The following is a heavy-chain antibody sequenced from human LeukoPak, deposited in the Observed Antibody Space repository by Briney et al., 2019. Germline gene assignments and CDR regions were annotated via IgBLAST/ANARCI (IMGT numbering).Heavy chain of an antibody. V-gene: IGHV4-59*01. CDR1: GDSIRTYS. J-gene: IGHJ2*01. D-gene: IGHD6-13*01. CDR2: IYYTGIT. CDR3: ARDPPQPGITAAGYFDL. Sequence: SETLTLTCTVSGDSIRTYSWSWIRQPPGRGLEWTGYIYYTGITNYNPSLKSRVTISVDTSKDQFSLKVRSVTAADTAVYYCARDPPQPGITAAGYFDLWGRGTLVTVSS.